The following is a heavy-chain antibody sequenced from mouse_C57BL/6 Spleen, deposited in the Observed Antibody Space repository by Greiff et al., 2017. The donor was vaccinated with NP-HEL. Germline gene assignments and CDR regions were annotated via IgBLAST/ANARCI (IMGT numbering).Heavy chain of an antibody. D-gene: IGHD2-4*01. CDR2: INPGSGGT. J-gene: IGHJ1*03. Sequence: QVQLKQSGAELVRPGTSVKVSCKASGYAFTNYLIEWVKQRPGQGLEWIGVINPGSGGTNYNEKFKGKATLTADKSSSTAYMQLSSLTSEDSAVYFCARYDYDYDGIGYWYFDVWGTGTTVTVSS. V-gene: IGHV1-54*01. CDR1: GYAFTNYL. CDR3: ARYDYDYDGIGYWYFDV.